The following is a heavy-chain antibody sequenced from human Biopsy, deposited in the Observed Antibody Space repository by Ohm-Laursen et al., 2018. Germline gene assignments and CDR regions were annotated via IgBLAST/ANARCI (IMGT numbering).Heavy chain of an antibody. CDR3: AKTPRDSFWSGSYKRGLWFDP. CDR2: VYNGGIT. CDR1: GGSIISYY. Sequence: SQTLSFTGSVSGGSIISYYWTWIRQPPGKGLEWIGHVYNGGITNYNPSLKRRVTISKDTSKNQFPLQVNSVTAADTAVYYCAKTPRDSFWSGSYKRGLWFDPWGQGTLVIVSS. D-gene: IGHD3-3*01. J-gene: IGHJ5*02. V-gene: IGHV4-59*01.